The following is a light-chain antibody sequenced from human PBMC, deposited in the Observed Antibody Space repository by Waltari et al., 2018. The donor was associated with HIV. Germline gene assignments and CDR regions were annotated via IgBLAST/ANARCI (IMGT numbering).Light chain of an antibody. CDR2: EVS. CDR3: CSYAGKSNTFLI. Sequence: QSALTQPASVSGSPGQSITISCPGTSHDGGSYNFVSWYQQHPGKAPRLIIYEVSKRPSGVSNRFSGSKSGNTASLTISGLQAEDEADYSCCSYAGKSNTFLIFGGGTKLTVL. J-gene: IGLJ2*01. V-gene: IGLV2-23*02. CDR1: SHDGGSYNF.